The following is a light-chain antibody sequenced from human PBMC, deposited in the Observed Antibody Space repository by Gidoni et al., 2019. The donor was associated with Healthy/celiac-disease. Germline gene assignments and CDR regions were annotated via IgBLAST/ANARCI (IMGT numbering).Light chain of an antibody. J-gene: IGKJ4*01. Sequence: AIQITQSPSSLSASVRDRVTITCRESQGIRNDLGWYQQKQGKPPNLLIYSASSLQSGVPSKFSGSGSGTDFTLTISSLQPEDFATYYCLKDYNYPLTFGGGTKVEIK. V-gene: IGKV1-6*01. CDR3: LKDYNYPLT. CDR2: SAS. CDR1: QGIRND.